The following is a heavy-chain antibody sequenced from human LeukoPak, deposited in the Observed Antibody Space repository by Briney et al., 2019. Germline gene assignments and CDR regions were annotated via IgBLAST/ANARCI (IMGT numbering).Heavy chain of an antibody. CDR2: ISYDGSNK. Sequence: GGSLRLSCAASGFTFSSYGMHWVRQAPGKGLEWVAVISYDGSNKYYADSVKGRFTISRDNSKNTLYLQMNSLRAEDTAVYYCAKDQSGTTFFDYWGQGTLVTVSS. V-gene: IGHV3-30*18. D-gene: IGHD1-1*01. CDR1: GFTFSSYG. J-gene: IGHJ4*02. CDR3: AKDQSGTTFFDY.